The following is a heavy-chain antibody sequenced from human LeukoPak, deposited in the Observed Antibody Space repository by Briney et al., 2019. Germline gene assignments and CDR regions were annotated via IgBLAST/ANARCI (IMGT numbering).Heavy chain of an antibody. J-gene: IGHJ4*02. D-gene: IGHD3-9*01. V-gene: IGHV1-2*04. CDR1: GYTFTGYY. CDR3: ARVNGYYQGPFDY. Sequence: ASVKVSCKASGYTFTGYYMHWVRQAPGQGLEWMGWINPNSGGTNYAQKFQGWVTMTRDTSISTAYMELSRLRSDDTAVYYCARVNGYYQGPFDYWGQGTLVTVSS. CDR2: INPNSGGT.